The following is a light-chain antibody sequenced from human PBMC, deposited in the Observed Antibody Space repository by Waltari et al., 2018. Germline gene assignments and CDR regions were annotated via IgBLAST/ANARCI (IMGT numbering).Light chain of an antibody. CDR2: RNT. CDR3: QVWDKTTGV. J-gene: IGLJ1*01. CDR1: QLGDKY. V-gene: IGLV3-1*01. Sequence: SYEVTQPLSVSVSPGQTASITCSGDQLGDKYVCWYQQKPGQSPVLVIYRNTKRPSGIPERISGSNSGNTATLTISGTQALDEADYYCQVWDKTTGVFGTGTKVTVL.